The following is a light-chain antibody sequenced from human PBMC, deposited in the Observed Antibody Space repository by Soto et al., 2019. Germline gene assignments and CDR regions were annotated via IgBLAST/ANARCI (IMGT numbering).Light chain of an antibody. CDR3: QQYGSSPPTWT. CDR1: QNVTSY. J-gene: IGKJ1*01. V-gene: IGKV3-20*01. CDR2: DAF. Sequence: EIVLTQSPATLSLSPGERATLSCRASQNVTSYLAWYQQKPGQAPRLLIYDAFNRATGIPDRFSGSGSGTDFTLTISRLEPEDFAVYYCQQYGSSPPTWTFGQGTKVDIK.